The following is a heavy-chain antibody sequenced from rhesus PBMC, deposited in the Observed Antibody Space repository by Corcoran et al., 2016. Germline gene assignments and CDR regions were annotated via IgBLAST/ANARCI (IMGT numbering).Heavy chain of an antibody. Sequence: QVQLQASGPGLVQPSETLSLSCAVSVGSISSGYYYWSWVRQPPGKGLEWIGYITYNGSTSDNPRRRSLGTCARDTAKNQFSMKMRAVTAVDTAVYYCARGLLTMFGGTIIYQYVDSWGQGVLVTVSS. CDR3: ARGLLTMFGGTIIYQYVDS. D-gene: IGHD3-3*01. V-gene: IGHV4-122*02. CDR1: VGSISSGYYY. CDR2: ITYNGST. J-gene: IGHJ4*01.